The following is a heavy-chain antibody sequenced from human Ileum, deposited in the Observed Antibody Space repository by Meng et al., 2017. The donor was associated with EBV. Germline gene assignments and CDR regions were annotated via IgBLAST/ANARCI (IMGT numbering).Heavy chain of an antibody. D-gene: IGHD3-3*01. CDR1: GDSISRSNPW. J-gene: IGHJ4*02. V-gene: IGHV4-39*01. CDR2: IYYSGST. Sequence: QPQLHESGPGLVKPSETLSLTCAVSGDSISRSNPWWGWIRPPPGKGLEWVGTIYYSGSTFYNPSLKSRVTISLDTSKNQFSLKVSSVTAADTAVYYCARRYYGVPFDNWGQGTLVTVSS. CDR3: ARRYYGVPFDN.